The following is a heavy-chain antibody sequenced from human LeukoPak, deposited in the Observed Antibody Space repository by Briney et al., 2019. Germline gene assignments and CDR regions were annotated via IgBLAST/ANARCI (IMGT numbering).Heavy chain of an antibody. CDR3: ARAGGIAGLVSFDS. CDR2: INHSGST. CDR1: GGSFSGYY. J-gene: IGHJ4*02. Sequence: SETLSLTCAVYGGSFSGYYWSCIRQPPGKGLEWIGEINHSGSTNYNPSLKSRVTISVDTSKNQFSLKLNSVTAADTAVYYCARAGGIAGLVSFDSWGQGTLVTVSS. D-gene: IGHD6-13*01. V-gene: IGHV4-34*01.